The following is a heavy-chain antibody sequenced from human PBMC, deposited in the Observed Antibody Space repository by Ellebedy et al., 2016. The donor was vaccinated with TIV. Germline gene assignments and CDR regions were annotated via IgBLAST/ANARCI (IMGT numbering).Heavy chain of an antibody. CDR3: VRGDAMDV. CDR1: GFTFSTYS. Sequence: GESLKISCAASGFTFSTYSMEWVRQAPGKGLEWVSHITSSSSTMYYTDSVKGRFTISRDNAKNSLFLQMNSLRDEDTAVYYCVRGDAMDVWGQGTTVTVSS. CDR2: ITSSSSTM. J-gene: IGHJ6*02. V-gene: IGHV3-48*02.